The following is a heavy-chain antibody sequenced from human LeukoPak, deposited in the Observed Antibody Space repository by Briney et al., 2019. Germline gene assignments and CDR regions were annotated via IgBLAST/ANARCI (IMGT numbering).Heavy chain of an antibody. Sequence: SETLSLTCAVYGGSFSGYYWSWLRQPPGKGLEWIGEINHSGSTNYNPSLKSRVTISVETSKKQFSLKLSSVTAADTAVYYCARGYSSSWYNYWGQGTLVTVSS. D-gene: IGHD6-13*01. CDR3: ARGYSSSWYNY. J-gene: IGHJ4*02. CDR1: GGSFSGYY. V-gene: IGHV4-34*01. CDR2: INHSGST.